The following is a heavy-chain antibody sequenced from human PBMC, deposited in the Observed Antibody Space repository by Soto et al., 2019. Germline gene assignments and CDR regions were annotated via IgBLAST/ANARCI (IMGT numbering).Heavy chain of an antibody. Sequence: EVQLLESGGGLVQPGGSLRRSCAASGFTFSSYAMSWVRQAPGKGLEWVSAISGSGGSTYYADSVKGRFTITRDNSKNKLYLQMNSLRAEDTAVYYCAKATTPPLIVVVEAATWYFDLWGRGTLVAVSS. CDR1: GFTFSSYA. CDR3: AKATTPPLIVVVEAATWYFDL. CDR2: ISGSGGST. J-gene: IGHJ2*01. D-gene: IGHD2-15*01. V-gene: IGHV3-23*01.